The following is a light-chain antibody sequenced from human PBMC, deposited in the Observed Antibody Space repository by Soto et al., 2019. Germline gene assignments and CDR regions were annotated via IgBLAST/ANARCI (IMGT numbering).Light chain of an antibody. Sequence: EIVMTQSPVTLSVSPGERATLSCRASQSVNINLAWYQQKPGQAPRLLIYGTSTRATGVPARFSGSGSGTEFTLTISNLQSEDFAVYYCQQYNDWPPLTFGGGTKVAIK. J-gene: IGKJ4*01. CDR3: QQYNDWPPLT. V-gene: IGKV3-15*01. CDR2: GTS. CDR1: QSVNIN.